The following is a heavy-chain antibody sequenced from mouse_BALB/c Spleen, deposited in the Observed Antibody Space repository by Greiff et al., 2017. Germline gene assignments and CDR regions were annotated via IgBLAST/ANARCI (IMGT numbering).Heavy chain of an antibody. CDR2: IYPGSGST. V-gene: IGHV1S22*01. CDR3: TRGNYRYDGWFAY. J-gene: IGHJ3*01. D-gene: IGHD2-14*01. CDR1: GYTFTSYW. Sequence: LQLPGSELVRPGASVKLSCKASGYTFTSYWMHWVKQRHGQGLEWIGNIYPGSGSTNYDEKFKSKGTLTVDTSSSTAYMHLSSLTSEDSAVYYCTRGNYRYDGWFAYWGQGTLVTVSA.